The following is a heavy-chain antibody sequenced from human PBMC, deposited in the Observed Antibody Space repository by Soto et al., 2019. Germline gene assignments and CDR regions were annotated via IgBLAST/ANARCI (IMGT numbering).Heavy chain of an antibody. CDR2: INHSGST. D-gene: IGHD2-2*01. J-gene: IGHJ4*02. Sequence: QVQLQQWGAGLLKPSETLSLTCAVYGGSFSGYYWSWIRQPPGKGLEWIGEINHSGSTNYNPSLKSRFTISVDTSKNQFSLKLSSVTAGDTAVYYCVGRSSFAFFDYWGQGTLVTVSS. V-gene: IGHV4-34*01. CDR3: VGRSSFAFFDY. CDR1: GGSFSGYY.